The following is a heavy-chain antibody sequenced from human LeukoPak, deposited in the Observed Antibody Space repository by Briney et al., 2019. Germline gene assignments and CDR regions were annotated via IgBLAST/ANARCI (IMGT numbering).Heavy chain of an antibody. CDR1: GGTFSSYA. J-gene: IGHJ4*02. V-gene: IGHV1-69*13. Sequence: ASVKVSCKASGGTFSSYAISLVRQAPGQGLEWMGGIIPIFVTSNYAQKFQGRVTITADESTRTAYMELSSLRSEATAVYYCARGTLGYCSSTSCYIPDDYWGQGTLVTVSS. CDR3: ARGTLGYCSSTSCYIPDDY. CDR2: IIPIFVTS. D-gene: IGHD2-2*02.